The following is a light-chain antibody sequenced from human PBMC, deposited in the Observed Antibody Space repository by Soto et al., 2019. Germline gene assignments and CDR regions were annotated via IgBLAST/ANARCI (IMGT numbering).Light chain of an antibody. CDR3: WT. CDR1: QSASSY. V-gene: IGKV3-11*01. Sequence: EIVLTQSPATLSLSPGERATLSCRASQSASSYLAWYQQKPGQDPRLLIYDASNRATGIPARFSGSGSGTDFTLTISSLEPEDFAVYYSWTFGQGTKVEIK. CDR2: DAS. J-gene: IGKJ1*01.